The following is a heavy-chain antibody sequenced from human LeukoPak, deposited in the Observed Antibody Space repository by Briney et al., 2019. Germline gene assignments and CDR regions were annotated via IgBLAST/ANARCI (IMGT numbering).Heavy chain of an antibody. D-gene: IGHD6-13*01. Sequence: ASVKVSCKASGYTFTGYYMHWVRQAPGQGLEWMGWINPNSGGTNYAQKFQGRVTMTRDTSISTAYMELSRLRSEDTAVDYWARIPPRIAARLTYYFDYSGQATLVTVSS. V-gene: IGHV1-2*02. J-gene: IGHJ4*02. CDR3: ARIPPRIAARLTYYFDY. CDR1: GYTFTGYY. CDR2: INPNSGGT.